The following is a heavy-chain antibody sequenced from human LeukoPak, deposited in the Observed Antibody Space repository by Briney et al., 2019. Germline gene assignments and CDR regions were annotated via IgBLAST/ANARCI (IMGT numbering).Heavy chain of an antibody. J-gene: IGHJ4*02. V-gene: IGHV1-69*13. CDR2: IIPIFGTA. CDR1: GGTFNSYA. D-gene: IGHD4-23*01. Sequence: SVKVSCKASGGTFNSYAISWVRQAPGQGLEWMGGIIPIFGTANYAQKFQGRVTITADESTSTAYMELSSLRSEDTAVYYCARNDYGGNSESVYWGQGTLVTVSS. CDR3: ARNDYGGNSESVY.